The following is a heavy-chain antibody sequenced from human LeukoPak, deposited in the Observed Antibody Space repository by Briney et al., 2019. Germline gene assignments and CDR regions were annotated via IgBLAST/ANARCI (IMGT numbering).Heavy chain of an antibody. CDR1: GFTFSSYA. CDR2: ISGSGGST. Sequence: GGSLRLSCAASGFTFSSYAMCWVRQAPGEGLELGAAISGSGGSTYYEDHKKDRFTITSNNSKTTLDLKMNSLRAEDTAVYYCAKDGGFGGLYNYYFDYWGQGTMVTVSS. J-gene: IGHJ4*02. CDR3: AKDGGFGGLYNYYFDY. V-gene: IGHV3-23*01. D-gene: IGHD3-10*01.